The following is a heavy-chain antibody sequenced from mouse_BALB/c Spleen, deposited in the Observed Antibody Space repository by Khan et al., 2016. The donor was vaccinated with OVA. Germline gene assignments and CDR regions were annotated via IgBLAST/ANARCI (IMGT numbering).Heavy chain of an antibody. CDR1: GYSITSDYA. CDR2: ISYSGNT. J-gene: IGHJ2*01. Sequence: EVQLQESGPGLVKPSQSLSLTYTVTGYSITSDYAWNWIQQFPGNKLEWMGFISYSGNTNYNPSLKSRISITRDTSKNTFFLQLNSVTTEDTARLYSGSVYGVDFDYWGQGTTLTVSS. V-gene: IGHV3-2*02. D-gene: IGHD1-1*02. CDR3: GSVYGVDFDY.